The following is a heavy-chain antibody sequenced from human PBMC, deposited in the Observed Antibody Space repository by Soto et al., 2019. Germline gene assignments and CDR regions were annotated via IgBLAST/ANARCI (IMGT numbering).Heavy chain of an antibody. D-gene: IGHD3-10*01. CDR2: ISGSGGST. CDR3: ARGDGSGSYFDY. CDR1: GFTFSSYA. J-gene: IGHJ4*02. V-gene: IGHV3-23*01. Sequence: EVQLLESGGGLVQPGGSLRLSCAASGFTFSSYAMSWVRQAPGKGLEWVSAISGSGGSTYYADSVKGRFTISRDNSKNSLYLQMNSLRAEDTAVYYCARGDGSGSYFDYWGQGTLVTVSS.